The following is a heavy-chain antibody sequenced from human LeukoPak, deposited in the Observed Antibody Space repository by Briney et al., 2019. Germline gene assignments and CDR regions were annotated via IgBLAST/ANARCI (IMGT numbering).Heavy chain of an antibody. J-gene: IGHJ6*03. CDR1: GGSISSYY. CDR3: ARLRGSSRDYYYMDV. V-gene: IGHV4-59*01. Sequence: SETLSLTCTVSGGSISSYYWSWIRQPPGKGLEWIGYIYYSGSTNYNPSLKSRVTISVDTSKNQFSLKLSSATAADTAVYYCARLRGSSRDYYYMDVWGKGTTVTVSS. CDR2: IYYSGST. D-gene: IGHD2-2*01.